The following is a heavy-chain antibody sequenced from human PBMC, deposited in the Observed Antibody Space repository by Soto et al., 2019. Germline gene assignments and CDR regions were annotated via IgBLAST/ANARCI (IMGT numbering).Heavy chain of an antibody. CDR1: GGSISSSSYY. J-gene: IGHJ1*01. D-gene: IGHD3-10*01. CDR2: IYYSGST. Sequence: QLQLQESGPGLVKPSETLSLTCTVSGGSISSSSYYWGWIRQPPGKGLEWIGSIYYSGSTYYNPSLKSRVTISVDTSKNQFSLKLSSVTAADTAVYYCARSSGRDEYFQHWGQGTLVTVSS. V-gene: IGHV4-39*01. CDR3: ARSSGRDEYFQH.